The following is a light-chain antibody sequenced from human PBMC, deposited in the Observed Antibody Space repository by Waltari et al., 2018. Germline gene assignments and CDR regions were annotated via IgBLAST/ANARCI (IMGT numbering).Light chain of an antibody. CDR2: DAA. Sequence: IVLTQSLVPLSFSPGDRATLSCRASQSINYYLAWSQQTPGQAPRLLIYDAANRAAGVPARFSGSGSVSDFTLTISSLDPEDFAVYYCQQRYNWPLTFGQGTRLEIK. CDR3: QQRYNWPLT. J-gene: IGKJ5*01. CDR1: QSINYY. V-gene: IGKV3-11*01.